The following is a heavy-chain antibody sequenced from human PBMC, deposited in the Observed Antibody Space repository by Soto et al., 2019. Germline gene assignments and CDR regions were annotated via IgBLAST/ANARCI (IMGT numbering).Heavy chain of an antibody. J-gene: IGHJ4*02. D-gene: IGHD3-9*01. Sequence: SETLSLTCTVSGGSISSYYWSWIRQPPGKGLEWIGYIYYSGSTNYNPSLKSRVTISVDTSKTQFSLKLSSVTAADSAVYFCARLEGLATISYYFDFWGPGALVTVSS. CDR1: GGSISSYY. CDR3: ARLEGLATISYYFDF. V-gene: IGHV4-59*08. CDR2: IYYSGST.